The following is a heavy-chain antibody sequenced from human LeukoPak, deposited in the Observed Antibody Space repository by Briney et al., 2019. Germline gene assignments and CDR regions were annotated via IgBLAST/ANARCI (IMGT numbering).Heavy chain of an antibody. V-gene: IGHV1-18*01. D-gene: IGHD4-23*01. CDR2: IDTYNGNT. CDR1: GYTFTTYG. Sequence: ASVKVSCKASGYTFTTYGISWVRQAPGQGLERMGWIDTYNGNTNYAQKLQGRVTMTTDTSTSTAYMDLRSLRSDDTAVYYCARDTVGTDYWGQGTLVTVSS. J-gene: IGHJ4*02. CDR3: ARDTVGTDY.